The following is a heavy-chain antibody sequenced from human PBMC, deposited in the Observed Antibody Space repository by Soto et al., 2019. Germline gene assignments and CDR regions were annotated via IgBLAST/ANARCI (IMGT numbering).Heavy chain of an antibody. CDR3: ARREIVATIDY. V-gene: IGHV4-39*01. CDR1: GGSIISRGHY. Sequence: PSETLSLTCTVSGGSIISRGHYWAWIRQPPGKGLEWIGSILYSGTTFYNPSLKSRVTISADTSKNQFTLKLSSVTAADTAIYYCARREIVATIDYWGQGTLVTVSS. CDR2: ILYSGTT. D-gene: IGHD5-12*01. J-gene: IGHJ4*02.